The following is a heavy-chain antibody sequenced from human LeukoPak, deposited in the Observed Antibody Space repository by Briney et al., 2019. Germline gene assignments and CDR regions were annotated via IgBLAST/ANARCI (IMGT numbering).Heavy chain of an antibody. V-gene: IGHV1-18*01. CDR3: AKDLDGGRPNLLPGDYGTYV. CDR1: GYTFTSYG. CDR2: ISAYNGNT. D-gene: IGHD3/OR15-3a*01. J-gene: IGHJ6*02. Sequence: ASVKVSCKASGYTFTSYGISWVRQAPGQGLEWMGWISAYNGNTNYAQKLQGRVTMTTDTYTSTAYMELRSLRSDDTAVYYCAKDLDGGRPNLLPGDYGTYVCGQGTTVTVSS.